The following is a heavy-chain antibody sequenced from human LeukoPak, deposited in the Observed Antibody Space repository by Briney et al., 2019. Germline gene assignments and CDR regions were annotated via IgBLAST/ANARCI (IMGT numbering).Heavy chain of an antibody. CDR3: AWGNYFVY. CDR1: GFTIGSYW. V-gene: IGHV3-7*04. J-gene: IGHJ4*02. CDR2: IKEDGTEK. Sequence: GGSLRLSCAASGFTIGSYWMTWVRQAPGKGLEWVAKIKEDGTEKYYVASVKGRFTISRDNAKNSVYMQMCSLRADDMAVYFCAWGNYFVYWGQGTLVAVSS.